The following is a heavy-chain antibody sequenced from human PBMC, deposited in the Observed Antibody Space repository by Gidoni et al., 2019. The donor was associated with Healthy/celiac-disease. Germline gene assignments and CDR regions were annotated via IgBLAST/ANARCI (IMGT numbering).Heavy chain of an antibody. Sequence: EVQLVESGGGLVKPGGSLRLSCAASGFTFSNAWMSWVRQAPGKGLEWVGRIKSKTDGGTTDYAAPVKGRFTISRDDSKNTLYLQMNSLKTEDTAVYYCTTDLGYCSSTSCSWGQGTLVTVSS. D-gene: IGHD2-2*01. CDR1: GFTFSNAW. CDR3: TTDLGYCSSTSCS. CDR2: IKSKTDGGTT. V-gene: IGHV3-15*01. J-gene: IGHJ5*02.